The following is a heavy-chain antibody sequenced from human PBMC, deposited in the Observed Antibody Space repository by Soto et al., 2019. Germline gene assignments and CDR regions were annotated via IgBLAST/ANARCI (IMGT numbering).Heavy chain of an antibody. CDR1: GGTFSTLA. CDR3: ARAPYEDYAVPEPNYFDS. D-gene: IGHD4-17*01. J-gene: IGHJ4*02. V-gene: IGHV1-69*01. CDR2: IIPIFGRP. Sequence: QVQLVQSGTEVKKPGSSGKVSCKASGGTFSTLAVSWVRQAPGQGLEWMGGIIPIFGRPVYAQKFQGRVTITADESTSIVYMELSSLSSEDTAVYYCARAPYEDYAVPEPNYFDSWGQGTLVTVSS.